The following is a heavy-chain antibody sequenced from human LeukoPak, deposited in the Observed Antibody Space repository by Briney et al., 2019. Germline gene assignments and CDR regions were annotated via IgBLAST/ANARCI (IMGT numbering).Heavy chain of an antibody. CDR2: IYYSGST. CDR1: GGSISSYY. V-gene: IGHV4-59*12. CDR3: ARDPDFWSGYSYYYYYMDV. Sequence: SETLSLTCTVSGGSISSYYWSWIRQPPGKGLEWIGYIYYSGSTNYNPSLKSRVTISVDTSKNQFSLKLSSVTAADTAVYYCARDPDFWSGYSYYYYYMDVWGKGTTVTVSS. J-gene: IGHJ6*03. D-gene: IGHD3-3*01.